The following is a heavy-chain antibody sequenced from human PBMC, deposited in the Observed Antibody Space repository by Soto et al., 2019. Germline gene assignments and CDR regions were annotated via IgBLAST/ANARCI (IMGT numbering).Heavy chain of an antibody. CDR1: GFTFSSYG. Sequence: GGSLRLSCAAPGFTFSSYGMHWVRQAPGKGLEWVAVIWYDGSNKYYADSVKGRFTISRDNSKNTLYLQMNSLRAEDTAVYYCASGPRRETYYYDSSGSDHFDYWGQGTLVTVFS. CDR2: IWYDGSNK. D-gene: IGHD3-22*01. V-gene: IGHV3-33*01. J-gene: IGHJ4*02. CDR3: ASGPRRETYYYDSSGSDHFDY.